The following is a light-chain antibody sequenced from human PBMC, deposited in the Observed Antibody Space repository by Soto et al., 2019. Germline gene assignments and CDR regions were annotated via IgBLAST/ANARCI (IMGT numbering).Light chain of an antibody. Sequence: QLVLTQSSSASASLGSSVKLTCTLSSGHSSYIIAWHQKQPGKAPRYLMKVEGSGSYNRGSGVPDRFSGSSAGADRYLTVSNLQSEDEAAYYCEIWDINSGVFGGGTKLTVL. CDR2: VEGSGSY. V-gene: IGLV4-60*03. J-gene: IGLJ3*02. CDR1: SGHSSYI. CDR3: EIWDINSGV.